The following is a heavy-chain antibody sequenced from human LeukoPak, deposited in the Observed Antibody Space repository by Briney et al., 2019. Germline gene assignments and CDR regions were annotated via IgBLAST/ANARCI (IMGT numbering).Heavy chain of an antibody. CDR1: GFTFSSYA. Sequence: GGSLRLSCAASGFTFSSYAMSWVRQAPGKGLEWVSAISGSGGSTYYADSVKGRFTISRDNSKNTLYLQMNSLRAEDTAVYYCAKSGLYDFWSGYIGADYWGQGTLVTVSS. D-gene: IGHD3-3*01. CDR3: AKSGLYDFWSGYIGADY. CDR2: ISGSGGST. J-gene: IGHJ4*02. V-gene: IGHV3-23*01.